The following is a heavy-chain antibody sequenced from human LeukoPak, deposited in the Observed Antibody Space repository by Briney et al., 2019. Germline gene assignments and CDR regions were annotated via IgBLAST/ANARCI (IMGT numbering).Heavy chain of an antibody. D-gene: IGHD5-18*01. V-gene: IGHV3-30*02. CDR2: IRYDGSNK. Sequence: GGSLRLSCAASGFTFSSYGMHWVRQAPGKGLEWVAFIRYDGSNKYYADSVKGRFTISRDNAKNTLYLQMNSLRAEDTAVYYCARDLFELVTAMVLVVWGKGTTVTVSS. CDR1: GFTFSSYG. J-gene: IGHJ6*04. CDR3: ARDLFELVTAMVLVV.